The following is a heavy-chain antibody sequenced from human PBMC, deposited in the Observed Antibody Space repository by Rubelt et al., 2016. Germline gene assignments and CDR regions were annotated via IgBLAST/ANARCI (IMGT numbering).Heavy chain of an antibody. D-gene: IGHD4-17*01. CDR1: GFTPSDYY. CDR3: ARASTVTHYGMDV. V-gene: IGHV3-72*01. Sequence: EVQLVESGGDLVQPGGSLRLSCAASGFTPSDYYMDWVRQAPGQGLEWVGRTRNKVKSYTTEYAASVKGRFTISRDDSKNSLYLQMNSLETEDTAVYYCARASTVTHYGMDVWGQGTTVTVS. J-gene: IGHJ6*02. CDR2: TRNKVKSYTT.